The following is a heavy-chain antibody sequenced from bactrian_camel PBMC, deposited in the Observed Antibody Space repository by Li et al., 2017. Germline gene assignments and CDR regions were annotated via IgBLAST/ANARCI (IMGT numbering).Heavy chain of an antibody. V-gene: IGHV3S54*01. CDR1: GYSRASGV. CDR2: IYIPGGYT. D-gene: IGHD2*01. J-gene: IGHJ4*01. CDR3: AAPARPIWSYGADWASPSHYTM. Sequence: HVQLVESGGGSVQAGGSLRLSCEASGYSRASGVMGWFRQAPGKEREGVATIYIPGGYTLYADSVKGRFTLSTWGAKNTLYLQMNKLKPEDSAMYYCAAPARPIWSYGADWASPSHYTMWGQGTQVTVS.